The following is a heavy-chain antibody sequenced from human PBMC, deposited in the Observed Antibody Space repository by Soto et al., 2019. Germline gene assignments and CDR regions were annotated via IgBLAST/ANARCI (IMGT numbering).Heavy chain of an antibody. CDR1: GFSLSTSGVG. CDR3: AHVSYCSGGNCYAWGAFDI. J-gene: IGHJ3*02. Sequence: SGPTLVKPTQTLTLTCTFSGFSLSTSGVGVGWIRQPPGKALEWLALIYWDDDKRYSPSLKSRLTITKDTSKNQVVLTVTNMDPVDTATYYCAHVSYCSGGNCYAWGAFDIWGQGTLVTVSS. CDR2: IYWDDDK. D-gene: IGHD2-15*01. V-gene: IGHV2-5*02.